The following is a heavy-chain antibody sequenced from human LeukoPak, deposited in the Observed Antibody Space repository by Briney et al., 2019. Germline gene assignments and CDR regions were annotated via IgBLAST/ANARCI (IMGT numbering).Heavy chain of an antibody. CDR2: IIPIFGTA. V-gene: IGHV1-69*06. CDR3: ATVGLGSSTAA. Sequence: SVKVSCKASGGTFSSYAISWVRQAPGQGLEWMGRIIPIFGTANYAQKFQGRVTMTEDTSTDTAYMELSSLRSEDTAVYYCATVGLGSSTAAWGQGTLVTVSS. CDR1: GGTFSSYA. D-gene: IGHD2-2*01. J-gene: IGHJ5*02.